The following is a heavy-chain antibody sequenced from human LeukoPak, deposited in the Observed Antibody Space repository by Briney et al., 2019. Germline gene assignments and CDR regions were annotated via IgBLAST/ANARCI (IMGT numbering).Heavy chain of an antibody. Sequence: GGSLRLSCAASGFTVSNNYMTWVRQAPGKGLEWVSVIYSGGRTYYADSVKGRFTISRDNSKNTLYLQMNSLRAEDTAVYYCASPSSVTPYDYWGQGTLATVSS. D-gene: IGHD5/OR15-5a*01. CDR2: IYSGGRT. CDR1: GFTVSNNY. V-gene: IGHV3-53*01. J-gene: IGHJ4*02. CDR3: ASPSSVTPYDY.